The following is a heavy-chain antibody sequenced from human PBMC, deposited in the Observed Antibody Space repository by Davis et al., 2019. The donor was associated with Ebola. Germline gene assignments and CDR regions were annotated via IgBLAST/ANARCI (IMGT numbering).Heavy chain of an antibody. CDR3: TRGRGGSSWEVL. CDR1: GFTFSGSA. CDR2: IYNAGNT. Sequence: GESLKISCAASGFTFSGSAMHWVRQAPGKGLEWVSVIYNAGNTYYADSVKGRFTISRDNSKNTMYLQMNSLRVDDTAIYYCTRGRGGSSWEVLWGQGTLVTVSS. V-gene: IGHV3-53*01. D-gene: IGHD6-13*01. J-gene: IGHJ1*01.